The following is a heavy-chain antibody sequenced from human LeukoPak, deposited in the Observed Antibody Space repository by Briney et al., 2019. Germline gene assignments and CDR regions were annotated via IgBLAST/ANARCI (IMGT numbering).Heavy chain of an antibody. V-gene: IGHV3-23*01. D-gene: IGHD3-9*01. CDR1: GFTFSSYA. CDR2: ISGSGGST. J-gene: IGHJ6*02. CDR3: AKEARDILAFYYYYGMDV. Sequence: GGSLRLSCAASGFTFSSYAMSWVRQAPGKGLEWVSAISGSGGSTYYADSVKGRFTISRANSKNTLYLQMNSLRAEDTAVYYCAKEARDILAFYYYYGMDVWGQGTTVTVSS.